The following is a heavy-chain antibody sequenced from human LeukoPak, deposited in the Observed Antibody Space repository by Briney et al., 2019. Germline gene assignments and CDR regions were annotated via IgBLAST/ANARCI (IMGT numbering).Heavy chain of an antibody. V-gene: IGHV3-23*01. CDR1: GFTFSSYA. CDR2: ISGSGGST. CDR3: AKNRYYGSGSYYIPAYYFDY. D-gene: IGHD3-10*01. J-gene: IGHJ4*02. Sequence: GGSLRLSCAASGFTFSSYAMSWVRQAPGKGLEWVSAISGSGGSTYYADSVKGRFTISRDNSKNTLYLQMNSLRAEDTAVYYCAKNRYYGSGSYYIPAYYFDYWGQGTLVTVSS.